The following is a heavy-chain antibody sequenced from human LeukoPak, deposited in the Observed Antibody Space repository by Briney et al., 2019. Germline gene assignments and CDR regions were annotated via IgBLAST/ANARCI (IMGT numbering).Heavy chain of an antibody. CDR2: INTYNDDT. J-gene: IGHJ6*02. CDR1: GYTFTGYF. D-gene: IGHD3-9*01. CDR3: ARVDIATGFYHYGMDV. V-gene: IGHV1-18*04. Sequence: GASVKVSCKASGYTFTGYFMHWVRQAPGQGLEWMGWINTYNDDTKYAQKVQGRVTMTTDTSTSTAYMEMRSLRSDDTAVYYCARVDIATGFYHYGMDVWGQGTTVTVSS.